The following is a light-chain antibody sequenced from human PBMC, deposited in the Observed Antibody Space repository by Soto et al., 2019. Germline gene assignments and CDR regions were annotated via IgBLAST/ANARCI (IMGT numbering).Light chain of an antibody. CDR2: GDN. Sequence: LTQPPSASGTPGQRVTISCSGSGSSIGTNTVNWYRQLPGTAPKLLIYGDNQRPSGVPDRFSGSKSGTSASLAISGLQSEDEADYYCAAWDGSLNNVLFGGGTKLTVL. CDR1: GSSIGTNT. J-gene: IGLJ2*01. V-gene: IGLV1-44*01. CDR3: AAWDGSLNNVL.